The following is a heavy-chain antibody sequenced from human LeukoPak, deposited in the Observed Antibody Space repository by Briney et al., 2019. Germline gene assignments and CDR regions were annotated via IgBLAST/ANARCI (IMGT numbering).Heavy chain of an antibody. Sequence: GASVKVSCKASGYTFTNYGISWVRQAPGQGLEWMGWISAYNGNTNYGQKFQGRVTMTTDTSTSTTYMELRSLRSDDTAIYYCARGGGPRYDSSGYCLLSDYWGQGTLVTVSS. J-gene: IGHJ4*02. V-gene: IGHV1-18*01. CDR2: ISAYNGNT. CDR3: ARGGGPRYDSSGYCLLSDY. CDR1: GYTFTNYG. D-gene: IGHD3-22*01.